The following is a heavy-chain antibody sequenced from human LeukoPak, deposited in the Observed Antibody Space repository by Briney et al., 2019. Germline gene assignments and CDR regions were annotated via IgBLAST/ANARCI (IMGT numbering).Heavy chain of an antibody. CDR1: GYTFTGYY. CDR3: ARVASKKETVAGTGY. Sequence: ASVKVSCKASGYTFTGYYMHWVRQAPGQGLEWMGWINPNSGGTNYAQKFQGRVTMTRDTSISTAYMELSRLGSDDTAVYYCARVASKKETVAGTGYWGQGTLVTVSS. D-gene: IGHD6-19*01. V-gene: IGHV1-2*02. CDR2: INPNSGGT. J-gene: IGHJ4*02.